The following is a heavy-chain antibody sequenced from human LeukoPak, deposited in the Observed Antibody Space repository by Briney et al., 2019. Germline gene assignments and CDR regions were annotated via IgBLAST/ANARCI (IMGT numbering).Heavy chain of an antibody. V-gene: IGHV4-31*03. CDR2: IYYSGST. Sequence: SQTLSLTCTVSGGSISSGGYYWSWIRQHPGKGLEWIAYIYYSGSTYYNPSLKSRVTISVDTSKNQFSLKLSSVTAADTAVYYCARAEPYYYDSSGYYGGMAFDIWGQGTMVTVSS. CDR1: GGSISSGGYY. J-gene: IGHJ3*02. D-gene: IGHD3-22*01. CDR3: ARAEPYYYDSSGYYGGMAFDI.